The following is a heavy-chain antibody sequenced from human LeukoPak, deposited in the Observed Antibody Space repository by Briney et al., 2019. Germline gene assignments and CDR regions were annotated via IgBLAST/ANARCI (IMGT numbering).Heavy chain of an antibody. CDR1: GGSMSSSNW. V-gene: IGHV4-4*02. D-gene: IGHD2-21*02. Sequence: PSGTLSLTCVVSGGSMSSSNWWSWVRQSPGKGLEWIGEIHHGGSTNYNTSLKSRVTISIDKSKNQFSLKLSSVTAADTAVYYCARERHIVVVTAQFVAFDIWGQGTMVTVSS. CDR3: ARERHIVVVTAQFVAFDI. J-gene: IGHJ3*02. CDR2: IHHGGST.